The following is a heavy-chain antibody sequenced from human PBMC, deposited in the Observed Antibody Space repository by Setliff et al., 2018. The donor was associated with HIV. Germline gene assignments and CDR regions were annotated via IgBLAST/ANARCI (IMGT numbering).Heavy chain of an antibody. D-gene: IGHD3-3*01. Sequence: SETLSLTCTVSGGSISSYYWSWIRQPPGKGLEWIGYIYTSGSTNYNPSLKSRVTISVDTPKNQFSLKLSSVTAADTAVYYCARCVTYYNFWSGYWGYYYYMDVWGKGTTVTVSS. V-gene: IGHV4-4*08. CDR1: GGSISSYY. CDR3: ARCVTYYNFWSGYWGYYYYMDV. J-gene: IGHJ6*03. CDR2: IYTSGST.